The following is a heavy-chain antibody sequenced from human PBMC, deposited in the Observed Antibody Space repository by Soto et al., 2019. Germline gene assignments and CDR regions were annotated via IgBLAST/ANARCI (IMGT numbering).Heavy chain of an antibody. V-gene: IGHV1-18*01. CDR3: VMVDNYVTPTPQDV. CDR2: ISPYTGNT. CDR1: GFIFFNYG. Sequence: APVKVSCKASGFIFFNYGIAWVRQAPGQGREWMGWISPYTGNTHSASKVQGRLTMTTDTSTSTAYMDLGSLTSDDTAVYYCVMVDNYVTPTPQDVWGQGTTVTVSS. D-gene: IGHD3-16*01. J-gene: IGHJ6*02.